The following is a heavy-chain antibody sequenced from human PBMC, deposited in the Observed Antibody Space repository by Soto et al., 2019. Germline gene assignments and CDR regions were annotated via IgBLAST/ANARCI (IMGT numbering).Heavy chain of an antibody. Sequence: ASVNVSCKASGYTFTSYGISWVRQAPGQGLEWMGWISAYNGNTNYAQKLQGRVTMTTDTSTSTAYMELRSLRSDDTAVYYCARVYSDYESTRYMYVWGKGTTVTVSS. CDR3: ARVYSDYESTRYMYV. V-gene: IGHV1-18*01. J-gene: IGHJ6*03. D-gene: IGHD5-12*01. CDR2: ISAYNGNT. CDR1: GYTFTSYG.